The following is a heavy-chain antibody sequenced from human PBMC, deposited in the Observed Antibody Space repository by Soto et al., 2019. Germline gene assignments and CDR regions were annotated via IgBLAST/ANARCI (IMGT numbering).Heavy chain of an antibody. J-gene: IGHJ4*02. CDR2: IWYDGSNK. D-gene: IGHD3-22*01. V-gene: IGHV3-33*01. CDR3: ARDPAMIVVVTTGLDY. Sequence: PGGSLRLSCAESGFTFSSYGMHWVRQAPGKGLEWVAVIWYDGSNKYYADSVKGRFTISRDNSKNTLYLQMNSLRAEDTAVYYCARDPAMIVVVTTGLDYWGQGTLVTVSS. CDR1: GFTFSSYG.